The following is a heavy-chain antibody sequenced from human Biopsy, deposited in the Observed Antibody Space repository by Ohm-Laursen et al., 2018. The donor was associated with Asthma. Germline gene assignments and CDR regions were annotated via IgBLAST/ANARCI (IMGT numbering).Heavy chain of an antibody. CDR2: MYHSGSP. CDR3: VRHQYSSSWSTFDY. V-gene: IGHV4-39*01. CDR1: GGSITSSSYY. Sequence: SDTLPLTWTVSGGSITSSSYYWGWIRQPPGKGMEWIGSMYHSGSPYYHPSLKSRATISVDTSKNQLSLKMSSVTAADTAVYFCVRHQYSSSWSTFDYWGQGALVTVSS. D-gene: IGHD3-22*01. J-gene: IGHJ4*02.